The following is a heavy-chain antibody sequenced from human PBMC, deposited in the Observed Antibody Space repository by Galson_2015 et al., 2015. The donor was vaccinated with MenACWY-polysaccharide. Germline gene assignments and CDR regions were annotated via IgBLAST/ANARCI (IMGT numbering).Heavy chain of an antibody. CDR2: MNPNTGNT. V-gene: IGHV1-8*01. D-gene: IGHD6-19*01. CDR1: GYTFSSYD. Sequence: SVKVSCKASGYTFSSYDINWVRQATGQGLEWMGWMNPNTGNTGYVQKFQGRVTMTRNTSISTAYMELSSLTSEDTAVYYCARGRRDTAVAAPAAVLLDYWGQGILVTVSS. J-gene: IGHJ4*02. CDR3: ARGRRDTAVAAPAAVLLDY.